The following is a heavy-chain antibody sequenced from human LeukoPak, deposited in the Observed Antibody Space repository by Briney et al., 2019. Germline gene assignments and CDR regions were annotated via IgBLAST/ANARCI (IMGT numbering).Heavy chain of an antibody. J-gene: IGHJ4*02. Sequence: GASVKVSCKASGYTFTGYYMHWVRQAPGQGLEWMGWINPNSGGTNYAQKFQGRVTMTRDTSISTAYMELSRLRSDDTAVYYCARTLDSGSYYNGGPYFDYWGQGTLVTVSS. CDR2: INPNSGGT. CDR3: ARTLDSGSYYNGGPYFDY. V-gene: IGHV1-2*02. D-gene: IGHD3-10*01. CDR1: GYTFTGYY.